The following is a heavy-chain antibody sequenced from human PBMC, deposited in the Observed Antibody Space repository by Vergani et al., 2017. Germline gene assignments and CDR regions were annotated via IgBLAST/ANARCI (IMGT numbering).Heavy chain of an antibody. Sequence: EVQLVESGGGLVQPGGSLRLSCAASGFTFSSYWMHWVRQAPGKGLVWVSRINSDGSSTSYADSVKGRFTISRDNAKNTLYLQMNSLRAEDTAVYYCARDSLGHELRYFDWFSIDYWGQGTLVTVSS. CDR1: GFTFSSYW. CDR2: INSDGSST. D-gene: IGHD3-9*01. J-gene: IGHJ4*02. CDR3: ARDSLGHELRYFDWFSIDY. V-gene: IGHV3-74*01.